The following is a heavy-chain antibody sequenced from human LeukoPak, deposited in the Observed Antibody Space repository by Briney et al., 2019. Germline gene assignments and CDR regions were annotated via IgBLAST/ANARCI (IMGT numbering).Heavy chain of an antibody. CDR2: ISWNSGSI. Sequence: GGSLRLSCAASGFTFDDYAMHWVRQAPGKGLEWVSGISWNSGSIGYADSVKGRFTISRDNAKNSLYLQMNSLRAEDMALYYCAKDTSPQYYGPDAFGIWGQGTMVTVSS. CDR1: GFTFDDYA. CDR3: AKDTSPQYYGPDAFGI. J-gene: IGHJ3*02. D-gene: IGHD3-10*01. V-gene: IGHV3-9*03.